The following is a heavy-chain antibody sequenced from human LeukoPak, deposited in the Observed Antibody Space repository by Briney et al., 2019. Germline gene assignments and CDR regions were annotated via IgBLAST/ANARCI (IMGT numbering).Heavy chain of an antibody. V-gene: IGHV1-8*01. CDR1: GYTFTSYD. CDR3: ARGGLPYYYDSSGYRNWFDP. J-gene: IGHJ5*02. D-gene: IGHD3-22*01. Sequence: ASVKVSCKASGYTFTSYDINWVRQATGQGLEWMGWMNPNSGNTGYAQKFQGRVTMTRNTSISTAYMELSSLRSEDTAVYYCARGGLPYYYDSSGYRNWFDPWGQETLVTVSS. CDR2: MNPNSGNT.